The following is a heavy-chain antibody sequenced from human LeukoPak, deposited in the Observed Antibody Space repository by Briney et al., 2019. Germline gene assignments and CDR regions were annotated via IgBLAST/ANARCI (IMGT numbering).Heavy chain of an antibody. J-gene: IGHJ5*02. CDR3: ARLRYTVTTGDWFDP. V-gene: IGHV4-59*08. CDR2: IYYSGST. D-gene: IGHD4-17*01. CDR1: GGSISSYY. Sequence: PSETLSLTCTVSGGSISSYYWSWIRQPPGKGLEWIGYIYYSGSTNYNPSLKSRVTISVDTSKNQFSLKLSSVTAADTAVYYCARLRYTVTTGDWFDPWGQGTLVTVSS.